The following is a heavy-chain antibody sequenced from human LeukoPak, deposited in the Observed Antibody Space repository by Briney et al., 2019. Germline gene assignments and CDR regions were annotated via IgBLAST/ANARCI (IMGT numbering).Heavy chain of an antibody. V-gene: IGHV1-18*01. Sequence: VASVKVSCKASGYTFTSYGTSWVRQAPGQGLEWMGWISAYNGNTNYAQKLQGRVTMTTDTSTSTAYMELRSLRSDDTAVYYCASAIDYDFALDYWGQGTLVTVSS. D-gene: IGHD4-17*01. J-gene: IGHJ4*02. CDR3: ASAIDYDFALDY. CDR1: GYTFTSYG. CDR2: ISAYNGNT.